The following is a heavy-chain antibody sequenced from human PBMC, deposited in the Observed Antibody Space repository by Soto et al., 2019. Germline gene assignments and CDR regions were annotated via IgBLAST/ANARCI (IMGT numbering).Heavy chain of an antibody. J-gene: IGHJ5*02. CDR1: GGSISSGAYY. V-gene: IGHV4-31*03. CDR3: ARGYSRGYLGIWFDP. D-gene: IGHD3-22*01. Sequence: QVQLQESGPGLVKPSQTLSLTCTVSGGSISSGAYYWTWIRQYPGKGLEWVGFIDYSGITNNNPSLKGRVTVSRDTSNNQFSLKLTSVTAADTAVYYCARGYSRGYLGIWFDPWGQGTLVTVSS. CDR2: IDYSGIT.